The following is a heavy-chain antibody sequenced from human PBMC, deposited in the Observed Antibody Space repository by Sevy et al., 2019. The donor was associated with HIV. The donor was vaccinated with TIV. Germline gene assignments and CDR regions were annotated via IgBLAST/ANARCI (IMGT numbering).Heavy chain of an antibody. V-gene: IGHV3-7*03. CDR1: GFTFDMYW. CDR3: ARRYFDL. CDR2: IRQDGNEI. Sequence: GGSLRLSCDASGFTFDMYWMQWVRQAPGKGLEWVANIRQDGNEIHYASSVRGRFTISRDNAKGSLYLQMNNLRVEDTATYYCARRYFDLWGQGTLVTVSS. J-gene: IGHJ4*02.